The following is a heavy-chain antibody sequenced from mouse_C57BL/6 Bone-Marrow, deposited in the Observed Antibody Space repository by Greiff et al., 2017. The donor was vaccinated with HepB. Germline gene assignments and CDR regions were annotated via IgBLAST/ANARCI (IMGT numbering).Heavy chain of an antibody. CDR1: GFTFSDYY. Sequence: DVMLVESGGGLVQPGGSLKLSCAASGFTFSDYYMYWVRQTPEKRLEWVAYISNGGGSTYYPDTVKGRFTISRDNAKNTLYLQMSRLKSEDTAMYYCASQRGTGRYFDVWGTGTTVTVSS. D-gene: IGHD1-1*01. V-gene: IGHV5-12*01. J-gene: IGHJ1*03. CDR2: ISNGGGST. CDR3: ASQRGTGRYFDV.